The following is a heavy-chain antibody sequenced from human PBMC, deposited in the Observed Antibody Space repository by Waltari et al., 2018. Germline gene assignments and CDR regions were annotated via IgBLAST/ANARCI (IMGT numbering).Heavy chain of an antibody. D-gene: IGHD3-22*01. J-gene: IGHJ6*03. V-gene: IGHV3-11*01. Sequence: EWVSYISSSGSTIYYADSVKGRFTISRDNAKNSLYLQMNSLRAEDTAVYYCARSDYYDSSGYSPFYYYYYMDVWGKGTTVTVSS. CDR2: ISSSGSTI. CDR3: ARSDYYDSSGYSPFYYYYYMDV.